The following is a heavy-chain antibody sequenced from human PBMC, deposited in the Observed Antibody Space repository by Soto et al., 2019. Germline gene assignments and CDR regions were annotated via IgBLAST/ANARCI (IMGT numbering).Heavy chain of an antibody. CDR2: MNPNSGNT. D-gene: IGHD6-13*01. J-gene: IGHJ4*02. V-gene: IGHV1-8*01. CDR3: ASALVRSRGRSGDYYFGY. CDR1: RYTFTRYD. Sequence: SVKVSCKASRYTFTRYDINWLRQATGQGREWMGLMNPNSGNTGYAQKFQGRDTMTRNTSKITDHIELNSQKSEYTAEYYFASALVRSRGRSGDYYFGYWGQGTLVTVSS.